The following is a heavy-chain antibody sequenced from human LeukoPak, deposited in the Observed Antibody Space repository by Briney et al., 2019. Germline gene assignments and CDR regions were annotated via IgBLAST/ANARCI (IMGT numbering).Heavy chain of an antibody. CDR3: AKSTYYDFWSGYSHAIDY. CDR1: GFTFSSYG. CDR2: ISYDGSNK. V-gene: IGHV3-30*18. Sequence: GGSLRLSCAASGFTFSSYGMHWVRQAPGKGLEWVAVISYDGSNKYYADSVKGRFTISRDNSKNTLYLQMNSLRAEDTAVYYCAKSTYYDFWSGYSHAIDYWGQGTLVTVSS. J-gene: IGHJ4*02. D-gene: IGHD3-3*01.